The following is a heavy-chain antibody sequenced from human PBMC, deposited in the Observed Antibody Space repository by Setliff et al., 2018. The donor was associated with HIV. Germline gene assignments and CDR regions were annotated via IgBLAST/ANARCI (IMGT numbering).Heavy chain of an antibody. CDR1: GFIFSSHG. CDR2: IRYDESDK. CDR3: AKNLYSSRWSPLDY. Sequence: LSCAASGFIFSSHGMHWVRQAPGKGLEWVAFIRYDESDKQYADSVKGRFTISRDNSKNTLYLQMNSLRTEDTAVYYCAKNLYSSRWSPLDYWGRGTLVTVSS. V-gene: IGHV3-30*02. J-gene: IGHJ4*02. D-gene: IGHD6-13*01.